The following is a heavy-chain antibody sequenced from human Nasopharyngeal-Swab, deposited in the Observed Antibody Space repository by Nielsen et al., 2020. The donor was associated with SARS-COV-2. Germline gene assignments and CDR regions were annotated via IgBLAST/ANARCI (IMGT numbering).Heavy chain of an antibody. CDR3: VSSYYGSAY. CDR1: GFTFSNYN. Sequence: GESLKISCAASGFTFSNYNMNWVRQAPGKGLEWVSYITSTSSTIYYVDSVKGRFTISRDNAKNSLSLQINSLRAEDTAMYYCVSSYYGSAYWGQGTLVTVSS. D-gene: IGHD3-10*01. J-gene: IGHJ4*02. V-gene: IGHV3-48*04. CDR2: ITSTSSTI.